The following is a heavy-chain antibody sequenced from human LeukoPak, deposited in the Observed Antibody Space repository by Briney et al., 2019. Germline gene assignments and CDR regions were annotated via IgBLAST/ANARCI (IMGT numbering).Heavy chain of an antibody. CDR3: VKDFGRIRGAPDS. V-gene: IGHV3-64D*06. CDR2: ISGSGNGFSI. D-gene: IGHD1-26*01. J-gene: IGHJ4*02. Sequence: GGSLRLSCSASGFVFTIYTMYWVRQAPGKGPEYVSTISGSGNGFSIYYADSVKGRFTISRDDSKSILYLQMNGLRSEDTAVYYCVKDFGRIRGAPDSWGQGTLVTVSS. CDR1: GFVFTIYT.